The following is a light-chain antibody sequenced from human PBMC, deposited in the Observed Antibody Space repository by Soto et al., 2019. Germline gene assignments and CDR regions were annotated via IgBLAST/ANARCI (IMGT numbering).Light chain of an antibody. CDR3: QRYDNL. CDR1: QDISNY. CDR2: DAS. Sequence: DIQMTQSPSSLSSSVGNRVTITCQASQDISNYLNWYQQKPGKAPKLLIYDASNLETGVPSRFSGSGSGTDFTFTISSLQPEDIATYYCQRYDNLFGQGTRLEIK. J-gene: IGKJ5*01. V-gene: IGKV1-33*01.